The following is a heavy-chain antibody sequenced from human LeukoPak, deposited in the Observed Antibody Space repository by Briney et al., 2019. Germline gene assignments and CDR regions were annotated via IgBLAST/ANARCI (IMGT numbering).Heavy chain of an antibody. CDR3: ARNYVWGSYRYTGHDAFDI. V-gene: IGHV1-2*02. J-gene: IGHJ3*02. D-gene: IGHD3-16*02. Sequence: GASVKVSCKASGYTFTGYYMHWVRQAPGQGLEWMGWINTNSGGTNYAQRFQGRVTMTRDTSISTAYMELSRLRSDDTAVYYCARNYVWGSYRYTGHDAFDIWGQGTMVTVSS. CDR2: INTNSGGT. CDR1: GYTFTGYY.